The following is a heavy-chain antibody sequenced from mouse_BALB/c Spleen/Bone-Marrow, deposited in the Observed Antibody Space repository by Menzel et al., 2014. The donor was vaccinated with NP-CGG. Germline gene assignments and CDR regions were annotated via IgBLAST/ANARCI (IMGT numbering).Heavy chain of an antibody. V-gene: IGHV14-3*02. CDR3: ATLTGTFDY. J-gene: IGHJ2*01. Sequence: EVHLQQSGAELVKPGASVKLSCTASGFNIKDTYMHWVKQRPEQGLEWIGRIDPASDYTQFDSKFQGKATITADTSSNTAYLQLSSLTSEDTAVYYCATLTGTFDYWGQGTTLTVSS. CDR2: IDPASDYT. D-gene: IGHD4-1*01. CDR1: GFNIKDTY.